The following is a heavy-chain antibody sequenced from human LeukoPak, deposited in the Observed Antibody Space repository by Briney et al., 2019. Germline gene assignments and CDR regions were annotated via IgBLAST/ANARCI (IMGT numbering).Heavy chain of an antibody. V-gene: IGHV1-18*01. CDR1: GYTFTSYG. J-gene: IGHJ6*03. CDR2: ISTYNGDT. D-gene: IGHD5-12*01. CDR3: ARVKYSGYDPTRPYYYYYYMDV. Sequence: ASVKVSCKASGYTFTSYGFNWVRQAPGQGLEWMGWISTYNGDTNYAQKLQGRVTMTTDTSTSTAYMELRSLRSDDTAVYYCARVKYSGYDPTRPYYYYYYMDVWGKGTTVTISS.